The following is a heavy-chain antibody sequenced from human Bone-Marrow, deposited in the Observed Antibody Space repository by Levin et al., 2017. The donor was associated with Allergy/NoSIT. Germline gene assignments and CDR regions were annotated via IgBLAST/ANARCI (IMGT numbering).Heavy chain of an antibody. CDR2: ISGSGGRA. D-gene: IGHD4-17*01. V-gene: IGHV3-23*01. CDR3: ANDHFDNDDWEAVFDS. Sequence: GGSLRLSCAASGFTFNSYAMSWVRQAPGKGLEWVSAISGSGGRAYYADSVRGRFTISRDNSKNTLYLQMNSLRAEDTAVYYCANDHFDNDDWEAVFDSWGQGTLVTVSS. J-gene: IGHJ4*02. CDR1: GFTFNSYA.